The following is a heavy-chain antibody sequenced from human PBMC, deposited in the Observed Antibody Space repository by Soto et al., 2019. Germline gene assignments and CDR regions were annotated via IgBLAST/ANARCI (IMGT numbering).Heavy chain of an antibody. D-gene: IGHD2-8*01. CDR2: FYYRGRI. J-gene: IGHJ4*02. V-gene: IGHV4-39*01. CDR1: GGSVSNSNYY. CDR3: VSQRISVLNQAYCYX. Sequence: SETLSLTCTVSGGSVSNSNYYWGWIRQSPGKGLEVIGSFYYRGRIYSKSSVKSRVTISVDTSKNQFSLNLNSVTASDTAVYLCVSQRISVLNQAYCYXWGPGALCTVSX.